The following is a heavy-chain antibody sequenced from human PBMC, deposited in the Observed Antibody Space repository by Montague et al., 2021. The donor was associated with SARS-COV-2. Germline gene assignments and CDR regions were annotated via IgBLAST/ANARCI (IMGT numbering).Heavy chain of an antibody. CDR1: GGSISSYY. CDR2: MYYSDST. CDR3: ARDFDY. V-gene: IGHV4-59*13. J-gene: IGHJ4*02. Sequence: SETLSLTCTVSGGSISSYYWSWIRQPPGQGLEWIGYMYYSDSTNYNSYLKSRVTLSVDTSKNKYSLRLSSVTAADTAVYYCARDFDYWGQGTLVTVSS.